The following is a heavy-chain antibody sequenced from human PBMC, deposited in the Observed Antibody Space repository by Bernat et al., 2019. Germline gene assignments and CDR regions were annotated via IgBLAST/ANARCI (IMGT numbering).Heavy chain of an antibody. J-gene: IGHJ3*02. D-gene: IGHD5-12*01. CDR2: IIPIFGTA. CDR3: AGERYSGYEDHDAFDI. V-gene: IGHV1-69*01. Sequence: QVQLVQSGAEVKKPGSSVKVSCKASGGTFSSYAISWVRQAPGQGLEWMGGIIPIFGTANYAQKFQGRVTITAGESTSTAYMELSSLRSEDTAVYYCAGERYSGYEDHDAFDIWGQGTMVTVSS. CDR1: GGTFSSYA.